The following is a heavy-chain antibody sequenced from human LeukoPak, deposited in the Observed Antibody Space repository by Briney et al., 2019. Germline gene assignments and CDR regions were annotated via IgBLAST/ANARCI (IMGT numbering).Heavy chain of an antibody. D-gene: IGHD6-13*01. J-gene: IGHJ4*02. V-gene: IGHV3-43*02. CDR2: ISGDGGST. Sequence: GSLRLSCAASGFTFDDYAMHWVRQAPGKGLEWVSLISGDGGSTYYADSVKGRFTISRDNSKNSLYLQMNSLRTEDTALYYCAKGTWAAAGTHFDYWGQGTLVTVSS. CDR1: GFTFDDYA. CDR3: AKGTWAAAGTHFDY.